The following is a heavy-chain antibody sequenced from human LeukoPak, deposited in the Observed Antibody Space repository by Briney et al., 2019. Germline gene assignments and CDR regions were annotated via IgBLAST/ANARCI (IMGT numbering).Heavy chain of an antibody. CDR1: GYTFTSYG. CDR2: INPNSGGT. J-gene: IGHJ4*02. V-gene: IGHV1-2*02. CDR3: ARSLPETY. Sequence: ASVKVSCKASGYTFTSYGISWVRQAPGQGLEWMGWINPNSGGTNYAQKFQGRVTMTRDTSISTAYMELSRLRSDDTAVYYCARSLPETYWGQGTLVTVSS.